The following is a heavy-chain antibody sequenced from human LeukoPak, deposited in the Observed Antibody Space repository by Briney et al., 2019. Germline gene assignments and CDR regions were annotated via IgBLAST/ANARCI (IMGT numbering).Heavy chain of an antibody. V-gene: IGHV4-61*01. D-gene: IGHD6-13*01. CDR3: ARQSSSWYGAFDY. J-gene: IGHJ4*02. CDR2: IYYSGGT. Sequence: SETLSLTCTVSGGXVSSGSYYWSWIRQPPGKGLEWIGYIYYSGGTNYNPSLKSRVTISVDTSKNQFSLKLSSVTAADTAVYYCARQSSSWYGAFDYWGQGTLVTVSS. CDR1: GGXVSSGSYY.